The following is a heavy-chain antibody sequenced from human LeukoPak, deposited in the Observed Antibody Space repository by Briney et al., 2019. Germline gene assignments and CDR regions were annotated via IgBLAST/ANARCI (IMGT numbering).Heavy chain of an antibody. CDR1: GGSFSGYY. D-gene: IGHD2-15*01. CDR2: INHSGST. CDR3: ARSSIVVVVAATRGSRNYFDY. Sequence: SETLSLTCAVYGGSFSGYYWSWIRQPPGKGLEWIGEINHSGSTNYNPSIKSRVTISVDTSKNQFSLNLSSVPAADTAVYYCARSSIVVVVAATRGSRNYFDYWGQGTLVTVSS. V-gene: IGHV4-34*01. J-gene: IGHJ4*02.